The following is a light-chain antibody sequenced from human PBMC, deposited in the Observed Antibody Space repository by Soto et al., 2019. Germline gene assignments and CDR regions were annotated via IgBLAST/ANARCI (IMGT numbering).Light chain of an antibody. Sequence: EIVLTQSPGTLSFSPGERATLSCRASQSVSSNYLAWYQQKPGQAPRLLIYGASSRATGIPDRFSGSGSGTDFTLTVSRLEPEDFAVYYCQQHGASITFGGGTRVENK. V-gene: IGKV3-20*01. CDR1: QSVSSNY. CDR2: GAS. J-gene: IGKJ4*01. CDR3: QQHGASIT.